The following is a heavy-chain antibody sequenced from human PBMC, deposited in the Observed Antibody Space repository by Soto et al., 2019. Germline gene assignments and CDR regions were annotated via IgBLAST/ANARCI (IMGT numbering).Heavy chain of an antibody. V-gene: IGHV3-30-3*01. D-gene: IGHD3-10*01. J-gene: IGHJ4*02. CDR3: ARDTIQYYKYFDY. CDR2: ISYDGSNK. CDR1: GFTFSRYA. Sequence: QVQLVESGGGVVQPGRSLRLSCAASGFTFSRYAMHWVRQAPGKGLEWVAVISYDGSNKYYADSVKGRFTISRDNSKNTLYLQMNSLRAEDTAVYYCARDTIQYYKYFDYWGQGTLVTVSS.